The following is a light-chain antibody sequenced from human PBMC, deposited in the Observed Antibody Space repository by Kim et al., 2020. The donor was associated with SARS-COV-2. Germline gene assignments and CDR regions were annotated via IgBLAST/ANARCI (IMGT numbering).Light chain of an antibody. CDR2: GAS. Sequence: EIVMTQSPATLSVSPGERATLSCRASQSVGSNLAWYQRKPGQAPRILIYGASAMGTGIPARFSGSGSGTEFTLTISSLQSEDFAVYYCQQYNNWPRTFGQGTKVDI. CDR3: QQYNNWPRT. J-gene: IGKJ1*01. V-gene: IGKV3-15*01. CDR1: QSVGSN.